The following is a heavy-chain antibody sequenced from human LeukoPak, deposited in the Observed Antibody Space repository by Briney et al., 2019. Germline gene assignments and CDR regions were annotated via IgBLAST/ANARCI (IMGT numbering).Heavy chain of an antibody. Sequence: GGSLRLSCAGSGLTLSSYWMQWVRQAPGKGLVWVSRINGDGSITNYADSVKGRFTISRDNAKNTLLLQMDSLRDEDTAVYYCVRDLQDWDQGTLVTVSS. CDR1: GLTLSSYW. CDR2: INGDGSIT. J-gene: IGHJ4*02. CDR3: VRDLQD. V-gene: IGHV3-74*01.